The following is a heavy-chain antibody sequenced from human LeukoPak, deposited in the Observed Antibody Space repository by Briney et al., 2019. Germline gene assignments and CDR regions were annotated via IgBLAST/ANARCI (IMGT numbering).Heavy chain of an antibody. Sequence: GGSLRLSCAASGFTFSSYAMHWVRQAPGKGLEWVAVISYDGSNKYYADSVKGRFTISRDNSKNTLYLQMNSLRAEDTAVYYCARGRRRIQSIFDYWGQGTLVTVSS. CDR3: ARGRRRIQSIFDY. D-gene: IGHD5-18*01. CDR2: ISYDGSNK. V-gene: IGHV3-30-3*01. CDR1: GFTFSSYA. J-gene: IGHJ4*02.